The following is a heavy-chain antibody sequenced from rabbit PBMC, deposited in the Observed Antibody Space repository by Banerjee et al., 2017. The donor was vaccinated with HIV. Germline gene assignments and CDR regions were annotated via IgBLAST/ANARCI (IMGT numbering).Heavy chain of an antibody. V-gene: IGHV1S47*01. Sequence: QAQLEEGGGRVVPPAGLLRLTCAASGFSSSGYGMGWVRQAPGKGLVWVAYIGIPLGRSYATWVNARFTISSDNAQIPVSLQMNSLTAADSAAYFGARHYNSGWDLWGQGTLVTVS. J-gene: IGHJ6*01. CDR2: IGIPLGR. D-gene: IGHD4-1*01. CDR3: ARHYNSGWDL. CDR1: GFSSSGYG.